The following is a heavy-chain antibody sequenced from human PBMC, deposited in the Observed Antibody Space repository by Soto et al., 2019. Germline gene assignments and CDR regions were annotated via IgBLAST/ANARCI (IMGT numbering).Heavy chain of an antibody. CDR2: ISGSGNYT. J-gene: IGHJ4*02. D-gene: IGHD4-4*01. CDR3: AREGINNYNEYYFDS. Sequence: GGSLRLSCAASGFTFSTYSMNWVRQAPGKGLEWVSSISGSGNYTHYADFLRGRFTISRDNAKTSLYLQMNSLRAEDTAVHYCAREGINNYNEYYFDSWGQGTVVTVSS. V-gene: IGHV3-21*01. CDR1: GFTFSTYS.